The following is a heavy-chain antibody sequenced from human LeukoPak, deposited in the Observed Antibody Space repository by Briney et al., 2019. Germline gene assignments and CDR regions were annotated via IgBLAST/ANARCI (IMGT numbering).Heavy chain of an antibody. CDR1: GGSISSYY. CDR3: ARGDGATNGYYYYYYMDV. J-gene: IGHJ6*03. D-gene: IGHD1-26*01. Sequence: SETLSLTCTVSGGSISSYYWSWIRQPPAKGLEWIGYIYYSGSTNYNPSLKSRVTISVDTSKNQFSLKLSSVTAADTAVYYCARGDGATNGYYYYYYMDVWGKGTTVTVSS. V-gene: IGHV4-59*01. CDR2: IYYSGST.